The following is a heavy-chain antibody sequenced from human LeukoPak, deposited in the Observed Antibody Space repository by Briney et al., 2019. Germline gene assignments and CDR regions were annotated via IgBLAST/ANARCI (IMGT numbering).Heavy chain of an antibody. CDR2: IIPIFGTA. V-gene: IGHV1-69*05. Sequence: SVKVSCKASGGTFSSYAISWVRQAPGQGLEWMGGIIPIFGTANYAQKFQGRVTITTDESTSTAYMELSSLRSEDTAVYYCAIWKVGATKVSEYFQHWGQGTLVTVSS. CDR1: GGTFSSYA. D-gene: IGHD1-26*01. CDR3: AIWKVGATKVSEYFQH. J-gene: IGHJ1*01.